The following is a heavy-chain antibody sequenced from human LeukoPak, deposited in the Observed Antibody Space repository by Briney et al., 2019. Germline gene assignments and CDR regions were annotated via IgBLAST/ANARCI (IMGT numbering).Heavy chain of an antibody. CDR1: GFSFSDHG. Sequence: GGSLRLSCAASGFSFSDHGMHWVRQAPGKGLEWVGMISWDVNEKHYRDSVKGRFTISRDNSKNTLYLQMNSLTTEDTAVYYCAKEGGTTGWLTTDYWGQGTLITVSS. CDR2: ISWDVNEK. D-gene: IGHD1-1*01. V-gene: IGHV3-30*18. J-gene: IGHJ4*02. CDR3: AKEGGTTGWLTTDY.